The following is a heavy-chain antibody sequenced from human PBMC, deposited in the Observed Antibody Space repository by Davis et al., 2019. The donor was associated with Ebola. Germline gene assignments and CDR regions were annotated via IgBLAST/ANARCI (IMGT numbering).Heavy chain of an antibody. D-gene: IGHD2/OR15-2a*01. Sequence: GESLKISCAASGFTFDDYAMHWVRQVPGKGLEWVSTYGTSADTYYADSVKGRFTISRDNSKNTLYLQMNGLRVEDTAIYYCAKDNRNIWSEVWGQGTMVTVSS. J-gene: IGHJ3*01. CDR1: GFTFDDYA. CDR2: GTSADT. V-gene: IGHV3-23*01. CDR3: AKDNRNIWSEV.